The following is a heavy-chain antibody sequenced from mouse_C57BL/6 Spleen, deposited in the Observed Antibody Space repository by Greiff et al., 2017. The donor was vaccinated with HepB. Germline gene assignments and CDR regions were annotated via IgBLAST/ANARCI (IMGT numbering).Heavy chain of an antibody. Sequence: QVQLQQSGAELVKPGASVKLSCKASGYTFTSYWMHWVKQRPGQGLEWIGMIHPNSGSTNYNEKFKSKATLTVDKSSSTAYMQLSSLTSEDSAVYYCARDYTQGFAYWGQGTLVTVSA. V-gene: IGHV1-64*01. CDR1: GYTFTSYW. CDR2: IHPNSGST. J-gene: IGHJ3*01. D-gene: IGHD2-12*01. CDR3: ARDYTQGFAY.